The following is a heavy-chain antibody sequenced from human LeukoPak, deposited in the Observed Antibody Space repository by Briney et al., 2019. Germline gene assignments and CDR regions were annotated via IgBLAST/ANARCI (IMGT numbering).Heavy chain of an antibody. V-gene: IGHV3-21*04. CDR2: TFQGGGEI. J-gene: IGHJ4*02. CDR3: ATYRQVMLPFES. Sequence: GGSLRLSCAASGFTFSSYSMIWVRQPPGKGLEWVSSTFQGGGEIHYADSVRGRFTISRDNSRSTLFLQMNSLRGEDTVIYYCATYRQVMLPFESWGQGTLVTVSS. CDR1: GFTFSSYS. D-gene: IGHD5-18*01.